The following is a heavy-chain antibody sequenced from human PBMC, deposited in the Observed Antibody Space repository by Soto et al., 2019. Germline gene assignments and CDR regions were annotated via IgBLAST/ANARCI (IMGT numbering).Heavy chain of an antibody. V-gene: IGHV2-5*02. J-gene: IGHJ4*02. CDR1: GFSFTTDGMG. Sequence: QITLKESGPTLVKPTQTLTLTCTFSGFSFTTDGMGVGWIRQPPGKALEWLALIYWDDDKRFSPSLKSRLTNTKDASRNQVVLTLTHMDPADTATYYCAHVYWAASGTRYYFDYWGQGTLVTVSS. CDR2: IYWDDDK. D-gene: IGHD1-7*01. CDR3: AHVYWAASGTRYYFDY.